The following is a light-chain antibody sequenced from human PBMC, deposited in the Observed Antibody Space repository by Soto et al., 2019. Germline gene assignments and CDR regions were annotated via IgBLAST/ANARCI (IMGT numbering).Light chain of an antibody. J-gene: IGLJ1*01. CDR2: GNS. V-gene: IGLV1-40*01. Sequence: QSVLTQPPSVSGAPGQRVTISCTGSSSNIGAGYDVHWYQQLPGTAPKLLIYGNSNRPSGVPDRFSGSKSGTSASLAITGLQAEDEADYYCQSYDRSLSVVLFGSGTKVTVL. CDR1: SSNIGAGYD. CDR3: QSYDRSLSVVL.